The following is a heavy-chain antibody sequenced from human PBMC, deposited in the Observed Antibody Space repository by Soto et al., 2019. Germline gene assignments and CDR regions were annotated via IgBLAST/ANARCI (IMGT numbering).Heavy chain of an antibody. CDR2: INHSGST. J-gene: IGHJ3*02. V-gene: IGHV4-34*01. CDR3: ASWPLGYCSSTSRRSDI. D-gene: IGHD2-2*01. Sequence: QVQLQQWGAGLLKPSETLSLTCAVYGGSFSGYYWSWIRQPPGKGLEWIGEINHSGSTNYNPSLKIRVTISVDTSKNQFSLKLSSVTAADTAVYYCASWPLGYCSSTSRRSDIWGQGTMVTVSS. CDR1: GGSFSGYY.